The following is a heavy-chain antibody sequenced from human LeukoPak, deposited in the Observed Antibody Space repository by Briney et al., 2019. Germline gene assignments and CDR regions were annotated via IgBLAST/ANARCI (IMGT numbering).Heavy chain of an antibody. CDR2: ISWDGVST. V-gene: IGHV3-43*01. J-gene: IGHJ4*02. CDR3: AKGRVIYSTSSATDY. Sequence: GGSLRLSCTASGFTFDHYPMHWVRQTPGKGLQWVSVISWDGVSTYYTHSVKGRFTISRDNSKNSLYLQMNSLRTEDTALYYCAKGRVIYSTSSATDYWGQGTLVTVYS. CDR1: GFTFDHYP. D-gene: IGHD6-6*01.